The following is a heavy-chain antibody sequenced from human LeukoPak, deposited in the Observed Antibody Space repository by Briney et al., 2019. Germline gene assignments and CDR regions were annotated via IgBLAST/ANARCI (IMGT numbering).Heavy chain of an antibody. J-gene: IGHJ6*04. Sequence: PGRSLRLSCAASGFTFSSYGMHWVRQAPGKGLEWVAVISYDGSNKCYADSVKGRFTISRDNSKNTLYLQMNSLRAEDTAAYYCAKYIGLLDYYCYGMDVWGKGTTVTVSS. CDR1: GFTFSSYG. CDR2: ISYDGSNK. CDR3: AKYIGLLDYYCYGMDV. V-gene: IGHV3-30*18. D-gene: IGHD2-8*01.